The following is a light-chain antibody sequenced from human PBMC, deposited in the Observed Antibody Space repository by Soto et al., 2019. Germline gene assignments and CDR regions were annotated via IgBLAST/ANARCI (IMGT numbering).Light chain of an antibody. CDR2: DAS. V-gene: IGKV3-11*01. Sequence: EIVLTQSPVTLSLSPGDRATLSCRASQSIRSDLAWYQHKPGQAPRLLIYDASKGVTDIPDRFSGSGSGIDFTLTISSLEPEDFAVYYCQQLNNWPLTFGGGTKVDI. CDR1: QSIRSD. CDR3: QQLNNWPLT. J-gene: IGKJ4*01.